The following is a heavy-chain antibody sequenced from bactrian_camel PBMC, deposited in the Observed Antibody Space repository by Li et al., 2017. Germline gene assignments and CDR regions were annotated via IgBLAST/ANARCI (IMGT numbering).Heavy chain of an antibody. CDR3: AASSYANARDKV. Sequence: HVQLVESGGASVQVGGSLNLSCAASLSTYNTYCVGWFRQAPGKEREGVAAIDSTGSANYADSVKGRFTTSQDNASGTLTQYLMMSGLKPEDSAMYYCAASSYANARDKVWGQGTQVTVS. CDR2: IDSTGSA. J-gene: IGHJ4*01. D-gene: IGHD1*01. CDR1: LSTYNTYC. V-gene: IGHV3S53*01.